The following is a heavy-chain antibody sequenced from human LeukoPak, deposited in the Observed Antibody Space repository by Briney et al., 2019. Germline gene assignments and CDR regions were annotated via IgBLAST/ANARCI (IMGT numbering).Heavy chain of an antibody. Sequence: SVKVSCKASGGTFSSYAISWVRQAPGQGLEWMGGIIPIFGTANYAQKFQGRVTITADESTSTAYMELGSLRSEDTAVYYCARVVVPAAIAPGMDVWGQGTTVTVSS. J-gene: IGHJ6*02. V-gene: IGHV1-69*13. CDR1: GGTFSSYA. CDR3: ARVVVPAAIAPGMDV. CDR2: IIPIFGTA. D-gene: IGHD2-2*01.